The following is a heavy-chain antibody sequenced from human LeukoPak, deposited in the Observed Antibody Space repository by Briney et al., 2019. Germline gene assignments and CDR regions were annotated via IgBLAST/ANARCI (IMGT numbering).Heavy chain of an antibody. D-gene: IGHD3-9*01. CDR1: GSTFSAYW. J-gene: IGHJ4*02. CDR2: IKEDGSEK. Sequence: PGGSLRLSCAASGSTFSAYWMSWVRQAPGKGLEWVANIKEDGSEKSYAESVKGRFTISRDNTKKSLYLQMNSLRAEDTALYYCGTVAAGYYFDNWGQGTLVTVSS. V-gene: IGHV3-7*05. CDR3: GTVAAGYYFDN.